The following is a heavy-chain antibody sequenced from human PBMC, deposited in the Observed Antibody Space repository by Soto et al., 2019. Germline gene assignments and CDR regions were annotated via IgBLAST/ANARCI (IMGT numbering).Heavy chain of an antibody. Sequence: EVQLVESGGGLVQPGRSLRLSCAASGFTFDDYAMHWVRQAPGKGLEWVSGISWNSGSIGYADSVKGRFTISRDNAKNSLYLQMNSLRAEDTALYYCAKDHRRYCSSTSCYVFDYWGEGSLVTVSS. CDR3: AKDHRRYCSSTSCYVFDY. J-gene: IGHJ4*02. D-gene: IGHD2-2*01. CDR1: GFTFDDYA. CDR2: ISWNSGSI. V-gene: IGHV3-9*01.